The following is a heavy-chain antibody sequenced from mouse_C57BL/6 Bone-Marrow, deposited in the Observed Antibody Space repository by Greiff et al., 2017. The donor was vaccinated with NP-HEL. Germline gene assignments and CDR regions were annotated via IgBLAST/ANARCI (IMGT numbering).Heavy chain of an antibody. CDR1: GFSFNTYA. V-gene: IGHV10-1*01. Sequence: GGGLVQPKGSLKLSCAASGFSFNTYAMNWVRQAPGKGLEWVARIRSKSNNYATYYADSVKDRFTISRDDSESMLYLQMNNLKTEDTAMYYCVRLLTGTYAMDYWGQGTSVTVSS. D-gene: IGHD4-1*01. CDR3: VRLLTGTYAMDY. CDR2: IRSKSNNYAT. J-gene: IGHJ4*01.